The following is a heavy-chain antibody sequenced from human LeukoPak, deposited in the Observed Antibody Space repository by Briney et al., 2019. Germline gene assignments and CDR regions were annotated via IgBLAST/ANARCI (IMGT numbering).Heavy chain of an antibody. D-gene: IGHD2-2*01. Sequence: SETLSLTCTVSGGSISSYYWSWIRQPAGKGLEWIGRIYTSGSTNYNPSLKSRVTMSVDTSKNQFSLKLSSVTAADTAVYYCARDVEYQLPDYYFYYYMDVWGKGTTVTVSS. CDR3: ARDVEYQLPDYYFYYYMDV. CDR2: IYTSGST. CDR1: GGSISSYY. J-gene: IGHJ6*03. V-gene: IGHV4-4*07.